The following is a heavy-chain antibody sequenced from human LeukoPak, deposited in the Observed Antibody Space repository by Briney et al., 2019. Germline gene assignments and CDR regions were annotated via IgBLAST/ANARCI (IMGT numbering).Heavy chain of an antibody. CDR3: ARGVRWHDFDS. V-gene: IGHV3-53*01. CDR2: LYSGGTT. D-gene: IGHD4-23*01. CDR1: GFTFSNAW. Sequence: GGSLRLSCAASGFTFSNAWMSWVRQAPGKGLEWISVLYSGGTTYYADSVEGRFTISRDNSNNTLLLQMNSLRVEDTAVYYCARGVRWHDFDSWGQGTLVTVSS. J-gene: IGHJ4*02.